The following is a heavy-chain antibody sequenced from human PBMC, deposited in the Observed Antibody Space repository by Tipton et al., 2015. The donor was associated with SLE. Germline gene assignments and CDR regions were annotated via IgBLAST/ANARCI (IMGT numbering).Heavy chain of an antibody. Sequence: SLRLSCAASGFTFDDYAMHWVRQAPGKGLEWLSYISGSGSTMFYADSVEGRFTISRDNAENSLYLQMNSLRVEDTAVYYCARVPHWANDGFDIWGQGTMVTVS. D-gene: IGHD1-1*01. V-gene: IGHV3-48*03. CDR1: GFTFDDYA. J-gene: IGHJ3*02. CDR2: ISGSGSTM. CDR3: ARVPHWANDGFDI.